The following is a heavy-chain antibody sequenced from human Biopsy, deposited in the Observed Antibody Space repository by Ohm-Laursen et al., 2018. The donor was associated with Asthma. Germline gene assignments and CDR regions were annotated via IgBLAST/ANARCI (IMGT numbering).Heavy chain of an antibody. D-gene: IGHD1-26*01. CDR2: LNPVNGNT. CDR1: GYTFTSNA. V-gene: IGHV1-3*01. J-gene: IGHJ5*02. CDR3: AREVGATRYDP. Sequence: ASVKVSYKASGYTFTSNAIHWMRQAPGQSLEWMAWLNPVNGNTKYSQQFQGRVTITRDTSASTAYMELSSLTSEDTAVFYCAREVGATRYDPWGQGTLVTVSS.